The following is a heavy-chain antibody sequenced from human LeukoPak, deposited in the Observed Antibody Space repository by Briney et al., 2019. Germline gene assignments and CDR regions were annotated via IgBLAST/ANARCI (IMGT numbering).Heavy chain of an antibody. CDR2: ISSSGSTI. D-gene: IGHD3-9*01. CDR3: ARDSSTYYDILTGSGGFDY. J-gene: IGHJ4*02. Sequence: GGSLGLSCAASGFTFSDYYMSWIRQAPGKGLEWVSYISSSGSTIYYADSVKGRFTISRDNAKNSLYLQMNSLRAEDTAVYYCARDSSTYYDILTGSGGFDYWGQGTLVTVSS. V-gene: IGHV3-11*01. CDR1: GFTFSDYY.